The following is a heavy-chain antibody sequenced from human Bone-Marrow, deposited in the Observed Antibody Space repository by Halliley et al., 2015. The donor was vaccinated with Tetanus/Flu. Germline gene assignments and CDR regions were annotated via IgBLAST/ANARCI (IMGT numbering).Heavy chain of an antibody. Sequence: LEGVSVIYSSGMTYYEEAVKGRFTISRDNSKNALYLQMNSLTAEDSAVYYCARYDSLRFGMDVWGQGTTVTVSS. CDR3: ARYDSLRFGMDV. V-gene: IGHV3-53*01. D-gene: IGHD3-16*01. J-gene: IGHJ6*02. CDR2: IYSSGMT.